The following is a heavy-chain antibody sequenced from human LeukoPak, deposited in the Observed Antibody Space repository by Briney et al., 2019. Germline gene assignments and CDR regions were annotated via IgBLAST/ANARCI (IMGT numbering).Heavy chain of an antibody. CDR1: GFTFSSYG. J-gene: IGHJ3*02. CDR3: ARDRLLYNAFDI. V-gene: IGHV3-30*02. Sequence: GGSLRLSCAASGFTFSSYGMHWVRQAPGKGLEWVAFIRYDGSNKYYADSVKGRFTISRDNAKNSLYLQMNSLRAEDTAVYYCARDRLLYNAFDIWGQGTMVTVSS. D-gene: IGHD2-21*01. CDR2: IRYDGSNK.